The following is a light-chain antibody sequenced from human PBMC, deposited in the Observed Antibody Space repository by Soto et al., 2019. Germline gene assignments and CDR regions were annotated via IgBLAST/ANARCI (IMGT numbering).Light chain of an antibody. CDR2: ATS. V-gene: IGKV1-39*01. J-gene: IGKJ1*01. CDR1: QSISTF. Sequence: IQMTQSPSSLSASVKDIVTITCRPRQSISTFLNWYQQKPGTATKLLMHATSILQSGVPSRFSGSGSGTEFTLTISSLQPEDFATYYCQQSYSSTWTFGQGTKVDIK. CDR3: QQSYSSTWT.